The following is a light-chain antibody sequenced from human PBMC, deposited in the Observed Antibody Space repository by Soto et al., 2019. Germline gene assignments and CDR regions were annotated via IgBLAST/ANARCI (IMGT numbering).Light chain of an antibody. J-gene: IGLJ2*01. CDR1: SSNIGAGYD. CDR2: GNS. V-gene: IGLV1-40*01. CDR3: QSYDSSLSGVV. Sequence: QSVLTQPPSVSGAPGQRLTISCTGSSSNIGAGYDVHWYQQLPGTAPKLLIYGNSNRPSGVPDRFSGSKSGTSASLAITGLQAEDEADYYCQSYDSSLSGVVFGGGTQLTVL.